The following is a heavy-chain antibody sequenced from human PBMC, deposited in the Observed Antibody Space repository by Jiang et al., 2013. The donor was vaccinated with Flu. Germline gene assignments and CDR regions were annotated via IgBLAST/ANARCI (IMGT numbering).Heavy chain of an antibody. D-gene: IGHD1-7*01. J-gene: IGHJ5*01. CDR1: GXSFSSYW. Sequence: KISCKASGXSFSSYWIGWVRQRPGKAWSGWGSYILMTLTPDTARPSEVQVTISADKSTRTAFLHWSSLKASDTAMYYCARQGNYNWNYGFVDSWGQGTPGHRLL. CDR2: YILMTLTP. V-gene: IGHV5-51*01. CDR3: ARQGNYNWNYGFVDS.